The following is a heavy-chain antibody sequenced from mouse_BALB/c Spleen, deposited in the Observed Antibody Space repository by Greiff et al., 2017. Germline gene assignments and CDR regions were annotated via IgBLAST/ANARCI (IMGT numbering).Heavy chain of an antibody. CDR2: ISDGGSYT. CDR1: GFTFSDYY. V-gene: IGHV5-4*02. J-gene: IGHJ3*01. Sequence: EVQGVESGGGLVKPGGSLKLSCAASGFTFSDYYMYWVRQTPEKRLEWVATISDGGSYTYYPDSVKGRFTISRDNAKNNLYLQMSSLKSEDTAMYYCASVRPFAYWGQGTLVTVSA. D-gene: IGHD2-14*01. CDR3: ASVRPFAY.